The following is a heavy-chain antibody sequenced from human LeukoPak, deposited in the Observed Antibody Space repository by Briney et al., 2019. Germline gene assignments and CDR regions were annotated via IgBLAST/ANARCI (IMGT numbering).Heavy chain of an antibody. V-gene: IGHV4-4*07. CDR3: ARDGIWFGELFSYPYYYYYMDV. CDR2: IYTSGST. D-gene: IGHD3-10*01. Sequence: SETLSLTCTVSGGSISSYYWSWIRQPAGKGLEWIGRIYTSGSTNYNPSLKSRVTMSVDTSKNQFSLELSSVTAADTAVYYCARDGIWFGELFSYPYYYYYMDVWGKGTTVTISS. J-gene: IGHJ6*03. CDR1: GGSISSYY.